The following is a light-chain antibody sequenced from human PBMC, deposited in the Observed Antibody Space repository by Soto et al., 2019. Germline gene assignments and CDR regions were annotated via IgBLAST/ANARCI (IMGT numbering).Light chain of an antibody. J-gene: IGLJ2*01. Sequence: QSVLTQPPSVSGAPGQRVTISCTGSSSNIGAGYDVHWYQQLPGTAPQLLIYGNSKRPSGVPDRFSCSKSGTSASPAITGPHAEDDAYYYCHSYARGLSVAFGGGTKVTVL. V-gene: IGLV1-40*01. CDR2: GNS. CDR3: HSYARGLSVA. CDR1: SSNIGAGYD.